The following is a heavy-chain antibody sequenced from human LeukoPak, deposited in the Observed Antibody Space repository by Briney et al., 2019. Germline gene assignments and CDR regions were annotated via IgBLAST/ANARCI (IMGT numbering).Heavy chain of an antibody. J-gene: IGHJ1*01. CDR2: IKQDNEK. CDR3: ATLLL. V-gene: IGHV3-7*01. Sequence: PGGSLRLSCAASGFTFSSNWMTWVRQAPGKGLEWVASIKQDNEKYYVDSVKGRFTISRDNAKKSLYLQMNSLRADDTAVYYCATLLLRGHGTLVTVSS. D-gene: IGHD2-21*02. CDR1: GFTFSSNW.